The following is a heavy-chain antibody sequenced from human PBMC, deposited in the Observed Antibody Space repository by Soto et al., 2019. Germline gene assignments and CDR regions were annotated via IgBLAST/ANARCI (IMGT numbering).Heavy chain of an antibody. Sequence: GGSLRLSCAASGFTFSSHTMNWVRQAPGKGLEWNSYITSNSSTKNYADSVKGRFTISRDNANNSLYLQMNSLRDEDTAVYYCARRITMVRGPYYYYAMDVWGQGTTVTVSS. CDR3: ARRITMVRGPYYYYAMDV. J-gene: IGHJ6*02. CDR2: ITSNSSTK. CDR1: GFTFSSHT. V-gene: IGHV3-48*02. D-gene: IGHD3-10*01.